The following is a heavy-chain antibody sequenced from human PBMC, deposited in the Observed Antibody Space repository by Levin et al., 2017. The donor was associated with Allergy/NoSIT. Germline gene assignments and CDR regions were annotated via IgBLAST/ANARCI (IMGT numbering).Heavy chain of an antibody. V-gene: IGHV4-59*08. J-gene: IGHJ3*02. CDR1: GGSISSYY. Sequence: SETLSLTCTVSGGSISSYYWSWIRQPPGKGLEWIGYIYYSGSTNYNPSLKSRVTISVDTSKNQFSLKLSSVTAADTAVYYCARSMSYSSGWYRGVVAFDIWGQGTMVTVSS. D-gene: IGHD6-19*01. CDR2: IYYSGST. CDR3: ARSMSYSSGWYRGVVAFDI.